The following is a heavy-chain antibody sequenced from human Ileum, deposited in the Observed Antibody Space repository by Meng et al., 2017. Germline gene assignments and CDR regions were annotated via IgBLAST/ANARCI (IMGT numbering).Heavy chain of an antibody. D-gene: IGHD4-23*01. CDR3: AANSGKKMHS. J-gene: IGHJ4*02. CDR1: GVSISTTNW. V-gene: IGHV4-4*02. CDR2: IYHSGLV. Sequence: QVSGPGLVNSSGTHPLTCSVSGVSISTTNWWNWVRQPPGGGLEWIGEIYHSGLVNYNLSLKSRVTLSIDKSKNQFSLKLISVTAADTGVYYCAANSGKKMHSWGQGTLVTVSS.